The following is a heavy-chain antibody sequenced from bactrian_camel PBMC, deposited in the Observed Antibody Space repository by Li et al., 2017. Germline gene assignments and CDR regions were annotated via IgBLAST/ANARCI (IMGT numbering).Heavy chain of an antibody. CDR3: VRRPLVASALPSY. CDR2: ILSRKGTT. J-gene: IGHJ4*01. D-gene: IGHD4*01. Sequence: HVQLVESGGGLVQPGGSLLLSCTTSGFVFSEFWMYWVRQAPGKGLEWVSTILSRKGTTTYADSVKGRFTISRDDPKNTLYLQINNLKPEDTASYYCVRRPLVASALPSYWGQGTQVTVS. CDR1: GFVFSEFW. V-gene: IGHV3S26*01.